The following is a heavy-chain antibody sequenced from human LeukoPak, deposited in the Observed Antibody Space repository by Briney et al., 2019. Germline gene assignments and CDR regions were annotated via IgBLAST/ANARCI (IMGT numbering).Heavy chain of an antibody. Sequence: SETLSLTCTVSGVSISSRLYYWGWIRQPPGKGLEWIGYIYYSGSTNYHPSLKSRVTISVATSKNPLSLKLGSVTAADTAVYYCARGSVAGHKIDYWGQGTLVTVSS. J-gene: IGHJ4*02. CDR3: ARGSVAGHKIDY. V-gene: IGHV4-61*05. CDR1: GVSISSRLYY. CDR2: IYYSGST. D-gene: IGHD6-19*01.